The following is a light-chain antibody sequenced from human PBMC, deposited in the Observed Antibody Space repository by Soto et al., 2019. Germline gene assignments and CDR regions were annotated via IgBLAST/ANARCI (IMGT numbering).Light chain of an antibody. Sequence: VMTHSPATLSVSPGERATLSCRASQSVSNNLAWYQQKPGQAPRLLMYAASTRATGIPARFSGSRSGTEFTLIISSLQSEDFAVYYCQQYNNWPRTFGQGTKV. J-gene: IGKJ1*01. CDR1: QSVSNN. CDR2: AAS. V-gene: IGKV3-15*01. CDR3: QQYNNWPRT.